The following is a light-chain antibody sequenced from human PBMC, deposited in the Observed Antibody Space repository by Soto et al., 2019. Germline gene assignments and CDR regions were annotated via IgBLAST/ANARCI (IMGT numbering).Light chain of an antibody. CDR2: KAS. CDR3: KQYNSYPYT. J-gene: IGKJ2*01. V-gene: IGKV1-5*03. Sequence: DIQMTQSPSTLSASVGDRVTITCRASQSISSWLAWYQQKPGKAPTLLIYKASSFESGVPSRFSGSGSGTDFTLTISSLQPDDFAAYYCKQYNSYPYTFGQGTKLEIK. CDR1: QSISSW.